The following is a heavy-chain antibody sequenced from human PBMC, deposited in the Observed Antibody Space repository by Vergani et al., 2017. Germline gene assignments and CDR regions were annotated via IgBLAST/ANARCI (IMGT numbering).Heavy chain of an antibody. Sequence: EVQLVESGGGLVQPGRSLRLSCAASGFTFDDYAMHWVRQAPGKGLEWVSGISWNSGSIGYADSVKGRFTISRDNAKNSLYLQMNSLRAEDTAVYYCARGRSRLRLLWDVAVDIWGQGTMVTVSS. J-gene: IGHJ3*02. D-gene: IGHD5-12*01. V-gene: IGHV3-9*01. CDR2: ISWNSGSI. CDR1: GFTFDDYA. CDR3: ARGRSRLRLLWDVAVDI.